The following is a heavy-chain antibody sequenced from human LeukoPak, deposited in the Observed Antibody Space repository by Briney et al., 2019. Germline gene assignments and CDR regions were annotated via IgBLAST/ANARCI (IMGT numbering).Heavy chain of an antibody. Sequence: GGSLRLSCAASGFTFSSYSMNWVRQAPGKGLEGVSYISSSSLTIYYADSVKGRFTISRDNAKNSLYPQMNSLRDEDTAVYYCARDKWLDYWGQGTLVTVSS. V-gene: IGHV3-48*02. D-gene: IGHD6-19*01. CDR3: ARDKWLDY. CDR1: GFTFSSYS. CDR2: ISSSSLTI. J-gene: IGHJ4*02.